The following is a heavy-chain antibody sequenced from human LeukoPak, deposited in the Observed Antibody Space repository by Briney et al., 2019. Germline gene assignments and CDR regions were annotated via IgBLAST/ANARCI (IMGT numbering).Heavy chain of an antibody. Sequence: GGSLRLSCAASGFTFSTYDMNWVRQAPGKGLEWVSYISSSGSTIYYADSVKGRFTISRDNAKNSLYLQMNSLRAEDTAVYYCARDLGLWFGCIGGAFDIWGQGTMVTVSS. J-gene: IGHJ3*02. CDR1: GFTFSTYD. CDR3: ARDLGLWFGCIGGAFDI. CDR2: ISSSGSTI. D-gene: IGHD3-10*01. V-gene: IGHV3-48*03.